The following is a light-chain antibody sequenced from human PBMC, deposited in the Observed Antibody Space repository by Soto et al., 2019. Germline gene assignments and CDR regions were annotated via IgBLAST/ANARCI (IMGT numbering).Light chain of an antibody. J-gene: IGLJ1*01. CDR1: SSDVGHPYNY. CDR2: KVS. V-gene: IGLV2-14*03. CDR3: LSYSSSTSPYV. Sequence: QSALTQPASVSGSPGQSITISCTGTSSDVGHPYNYVSWYQQHPGKAPKLLIFKVSNRPSGISGRFSGSKSGNTASLTISGLQAEDEADYYCLSYSSSTSPYVLGTATKLTVL.